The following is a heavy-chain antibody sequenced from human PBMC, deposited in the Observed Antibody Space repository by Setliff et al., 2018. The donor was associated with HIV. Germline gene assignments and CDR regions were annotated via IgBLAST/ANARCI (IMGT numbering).Heavy chain of an antibody. V-gene: IGHV3-23*01. CDR1: GFTFSSYW. Sequence: PGGSLRLSCAASGFTFSSYWMHWVRQAPGKGLEWVSSISGSGNSAYYADSVKGRFTISRDNSKDTLYLQMNSLRAEDTAVYYCAEVRLPYWGQGTLVTVSS. CDR2: ISGSGNSA. CDR3: AEVRLPY. J-gene: IGHJ4*02. D-gene: IGHD3-10*01.